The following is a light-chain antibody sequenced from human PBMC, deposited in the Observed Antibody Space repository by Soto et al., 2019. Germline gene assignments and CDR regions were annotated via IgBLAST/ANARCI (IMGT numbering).Light chain of an antibody. CDR1: QSISSW. V-gene: IGKV1-5*03. J-gene: IGKJ1*01. CDR3: QQYNSYPWT. CDR2: KAS. Sequence: DIQMTQSPSTLSASVGDRVTITCRASQSISSWLAWYQQKPGKAPKLLIYKASTLESGVPSNFSGSGSGTEFTLTINRLQPEDFATYYCQQYNSYPWTFGQWTKLDVK.